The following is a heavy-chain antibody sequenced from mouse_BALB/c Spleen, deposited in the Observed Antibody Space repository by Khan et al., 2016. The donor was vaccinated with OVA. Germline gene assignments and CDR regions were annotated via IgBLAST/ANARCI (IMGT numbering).Heavy chain of an antibody. Sequence: EVQLVESGPGLVKPSQSLSLTCTVTGYSITSGYVWNWIRQLPGNQLEWMGYLSYSGSTNYKPSLNSRTSITRDTSKNQFFLQLDSVATEDRARYYCAKTARIKYWGQGTTLTVSS. V-gene: IGHV3-2*02. CDR2: LSYSGST. CDR3: AKTARIKY. CDR1: GYSITSGYV. D-gene: IGHD1-2*01. J-gene: IGHJ2*01.